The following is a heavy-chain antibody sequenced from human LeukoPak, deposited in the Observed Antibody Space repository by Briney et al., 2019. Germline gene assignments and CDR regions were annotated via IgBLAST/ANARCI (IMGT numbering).Heavy chain of an antibody. CDR3: ASDGVSAAAGSFDL. V-gene: IGHV4-59*01. J-gene: IGHJ2*01. Sequence: SETLSLTCTVSGGSISSYYWSWIRQPPGKGPEWIGYIYYSGSTNYNPSLKSRVTISVDTSKNQFSLKLSSVTAADTAVYYCASDGVSAAAGSFDLWGRGTLVTVSS. CDR2: IYYSGST. CDR1: GGSISSYY. D-gene: IGHD6-13*01.